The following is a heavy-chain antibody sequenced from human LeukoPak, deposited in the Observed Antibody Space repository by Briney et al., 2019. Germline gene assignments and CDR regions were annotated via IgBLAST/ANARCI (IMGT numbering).Heavy chain of an antibody. CDR3: AKATVYYYDSSGYPGYYFDY. D-gene: IGHD3-22*01. CDR1: GFTVSTYN. Sequence: PGGSLRLSCAASGFTVSTYNMNWVRQAPGTRLEWVSVIYSGTAPYYADSVKGRFTISRDNSKNTLYLQMNSLRAEDTAVYYCAKATVYYYDSSGYPGYYFDYWGQGTLVTVSS. J-gene: IGHJ4*02. V-gene: IGHV3-53*01. CDR2: IYSGTAP.